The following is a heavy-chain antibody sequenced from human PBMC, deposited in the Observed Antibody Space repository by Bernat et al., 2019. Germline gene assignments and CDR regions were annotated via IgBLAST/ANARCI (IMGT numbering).Heavy chain of an antibody. V-gene: IGHV3-30*18. D-gene: IGHD5-12*01. CDR2: ISYDGSNK. J-gene: IGHJ4*02. Sequence: QVQLVESGGGVVQPGRSLRLSCAASGFTFSSYGMHWVRQAPGKGLEWVAVISYDGSNKYYADSVKGRFTISRDNSKNTLYLQMNSLRAEDTAVYYCAKDLAIVATSTIFDYWGQGTLVTVSS. CDR3: AKDLAIVATSTIFDY. CDR1: GFTFSSYG.